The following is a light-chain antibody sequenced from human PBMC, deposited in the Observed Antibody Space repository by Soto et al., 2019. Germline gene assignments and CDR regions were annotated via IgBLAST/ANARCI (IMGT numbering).Light chain of an antibody. J-gene: IGLJ2*01. CDR2: DVS. CDR3: SLYTNSSTVV. CDR1: SSDVGGYNY. Sequence: QSALTQPASVSGSPGQSVTISCTGTSSDVGGYNYVSWYQQHPCKAPKLMIYDVSNRPSGVSNRYSGPKSGNTAYLTISGLQAEDEAYYYVSLYTNSSTVVFGGGSKLTV. V-gene: IGLV2-14*01.